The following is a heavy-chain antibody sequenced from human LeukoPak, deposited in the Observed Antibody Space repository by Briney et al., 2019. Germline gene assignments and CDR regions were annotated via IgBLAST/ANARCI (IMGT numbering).Heavy chain of an antibody. CDR2: ISGSGRST. Sequence: PGGSLRLSCAASGFTFSSYAMSWVRPAPGKGLEWVSAISGSGRSTYYADYVKGRFTISRYNSKNTLYRQMHSLRAEDTAVYYCAKDHDFWSGFTGVPIDVWGKGTTVTVSS. J-gene: IGHJ6*03. CDR3: AKDHDFWSGFTGVPIDV. D-gene: IGHD3-3*01. V-gene: IGHV3-23*01. CDR1: GFTFSSYA.